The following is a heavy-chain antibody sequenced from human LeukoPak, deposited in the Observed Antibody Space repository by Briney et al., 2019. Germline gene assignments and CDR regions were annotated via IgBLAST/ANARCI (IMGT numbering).Heavy chain of an antibody. D-gene: IGHD5-12*01. CDR2: ISSSITYI. CDR1: ALTFSSYS. J-gene: IGHJ4*02. Sequence: GGSLRLSCAASALTFSSYSMNCVRHTPSNLLQSLSSISSSITYIYYAHSLKGLFTISRDNAKTSLYLHMNRLRAEATAVYYCARVSLLRAWPSLDYWVQGTLVTVSS. CDR3: ARVSLLRAWPSLDY. V-gene: IGHV3-21*01.